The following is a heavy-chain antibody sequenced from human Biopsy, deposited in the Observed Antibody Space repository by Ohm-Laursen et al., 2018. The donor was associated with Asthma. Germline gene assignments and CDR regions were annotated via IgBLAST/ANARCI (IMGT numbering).Heavy chain of an antibody. J-gene: IGHJ5*02. CDR3: ARTTYGHDGFDP. V-gene: IGHV4-31*03. D-gene: IGHD4-17*01. CDR2: IHYSGST. Sequence: TLSLTCTVSGGSISNSNYYWSWIRQHPVKGLEWIGHIHYSGSTYYNPSLKSRVSISLDTSKNQFSLSLTSVTAADTAVYYCARTTYGHDGFDPWGQGTLVTVSS. CDR1: GGSISNSNYY.